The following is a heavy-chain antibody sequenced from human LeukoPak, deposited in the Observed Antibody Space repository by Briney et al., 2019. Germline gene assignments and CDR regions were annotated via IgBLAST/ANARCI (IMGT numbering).Heavy chain of an antibody. D-gene: IGHD2-15*01. CDR3: ARAQLAYCSGGSCFSPLDY. V-gene: IGHV4-30-4*01. CDR1: GGSISSGNYY. CDR2: IYYSGST. Sequence: SETLSLTCTVSGGSISSGNYYWSWIRQPPGKGLEWIGYIYYSGSTYYNPSLKSRVTISVDTSKNQFSLKLSSVTAADTAVYYCARAQLAYCSGGSCFSPLDYWGQGTLVTVSS. J-gene: IGHJ4*02.